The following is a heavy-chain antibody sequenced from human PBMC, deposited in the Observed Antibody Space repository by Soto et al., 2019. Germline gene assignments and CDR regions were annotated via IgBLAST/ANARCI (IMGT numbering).Heavy chain of an antibody. D-gene: IGHD3-9*01. CDR2: IYPGDSVT. Sequence: GESLKISCKGSGFSFTSYKIAWVRQMPGKGLEWMGIIYPGDSVTRYSPSFQGQVTISADKSTSTAYLQWSSLKASDTAMYYCARLATYCDILSGYCFDSWGQGTLVTAPQ. V-gene: IGHV5-51*01. CDR1: GFSFTSYK. CDR3: ARLATYCDILSGYCFDS. J-gene: IGHJ4*02.